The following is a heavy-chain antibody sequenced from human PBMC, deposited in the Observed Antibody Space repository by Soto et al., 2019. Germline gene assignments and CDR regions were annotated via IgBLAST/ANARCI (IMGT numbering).Heavy chain of an antibody. V-gene: IGHV3-33*01. J-gene: IGHJ6*02. CDR2: IWYDGSNK. CDR1: GFTFSSYG. CDR3: AREMIETTVTTDYYYGMDV. Sequence: QVQLVESGGGVVQPGRSLRLSCAASGFTFSSYGMHWVRQAPGKGLEWVAVIWYDGSNKYYADSVKGRFTISRDNSKNTLYLQMNSLRAEDTAVYDCAREMIETTVTTDYYYGMDVWGQGTTVTVSS. D-gene: IGHD4-17*01.